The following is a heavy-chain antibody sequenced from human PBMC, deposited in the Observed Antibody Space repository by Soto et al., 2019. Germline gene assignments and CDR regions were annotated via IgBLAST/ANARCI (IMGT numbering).Heavy chain of an antibody. Sequence: SETLSLTCTVSGGSISSYYWSWIRQPPGKGLEWIGYIYYSGSTNYNPSLKSRVTISVDTSKNQFSLKLSSVTAADTAVYYCARALRRWPFDIWGQGTMVTVSS. D-gene: IGHD4-17*01. J-gene: IGHJ3*02. CDR1: GGSISSYY. V-gene: IGHV4-59*01. CDR3: ARALRRWPFDI. CDR2: IYYSGST.